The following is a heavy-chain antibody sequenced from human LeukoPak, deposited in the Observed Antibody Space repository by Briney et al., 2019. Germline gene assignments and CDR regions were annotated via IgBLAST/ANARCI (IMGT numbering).Heavy chain of an antibody. J-gene: IGHJ4*02. CDR1: GFTFSSHG. CDR3: ARNLRKYGSNSEYFDY. D-gene: IGHD4-23*01. V-gene: IGHV3-33*01. Sequence: GGSLRLSCAASGFTFSSHGMHWVRQAPGKGLEWVAVIWYDASNKYYADSVKGRFTVSRDNSKSTLYLQMNSLRAEDTAMYYCARNLRKYGSNSEYFDYWGQGTVVTASS. CDR2: IWYDASNK.